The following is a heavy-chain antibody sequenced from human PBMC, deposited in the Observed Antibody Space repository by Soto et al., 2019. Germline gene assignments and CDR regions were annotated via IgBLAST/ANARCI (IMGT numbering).Heavy chain of an antibody. CDR2: ISSSGSTI. CDR1: GFTFSDYY. D-gene: IGHD5-12*01. J-gene: IGHJ6*03. Sequence: PGGSLRLSCAASGFTFSDYYMSWIRQAPGKGLEWVSYISSSGSTIYYADSVKGRFTISRDNAKNSLYLQMNSLRAEDTAVYYCAGLLLEYSGYDVRRDYYYYYMDVWGKGTTVTVSS. CDR3: AGLLLEYSGYDVRRDYYYYYMDV. V-gene: IGHV3-11*01.